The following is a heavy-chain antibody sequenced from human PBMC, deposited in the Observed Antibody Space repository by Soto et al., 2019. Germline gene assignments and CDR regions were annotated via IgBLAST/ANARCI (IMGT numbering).Heavy chain of an antibody. CDR3: ARVYSGSYSDS. CDR2: ICHRGST. J-gene: IGHJ4*02. CDR1: GASIRSNNR. V-gene: IGHV4-4*02. Sequence: QVQLQESGPGLVKPSGTLSLTCAVSGASIRSNNRWSWGRQPPGKGLEWIGEICHRGSTNYNPSLKTRLTISLDKSKNQFSLKLSSVTAADTAVYYCARVYSGSYSDSWGRGTLVTVSS. D-gene: IGHD1-26*01.